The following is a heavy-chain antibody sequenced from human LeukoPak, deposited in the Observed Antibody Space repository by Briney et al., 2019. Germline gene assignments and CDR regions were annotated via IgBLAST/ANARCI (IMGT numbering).Heavy chain of an antibody. CDR2: TYYRSKWYN. V-gene: IGHV6-1*01. D-gene: IGHD2-2*01. J-gene: IGHJ4*02. CDR1: GDSVSSNSAA. Sequence: SQTLSLTCAISGDSVSSNSAAWNWIRQSPSRGLEWLGRTYYRSKWYNDYAVSVKSRITINPDTSKNQFSLQLNSVTPEDTAVYYCASYYCSSTSCYFSYWGQGTLVTASS. CDR3: ASYYCSSTSCYFSY.